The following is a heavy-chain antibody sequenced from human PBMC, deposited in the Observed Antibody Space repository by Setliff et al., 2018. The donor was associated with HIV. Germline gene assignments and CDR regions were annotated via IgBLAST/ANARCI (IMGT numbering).Heavy chain of an antibody. D-gene: IGHD3-3*01. V-gene: IGHV3-53*01. CDR3: AKDYTTTFWEYNWFDL. CDR1: GFTVSSNY. CDR2: IYSGGTT. J-gene: IGHJ5*02. Sequence: GGSLRLSCAASGFTVSSNYMNWVRQAPGKGLEWVSIIYSGGTTYYADSVKGRFTISRDNSKNTLYLQMNSLRVEDTGLYYCAKDYTTTFWEYNWFDLWGQGTLVTVSS.